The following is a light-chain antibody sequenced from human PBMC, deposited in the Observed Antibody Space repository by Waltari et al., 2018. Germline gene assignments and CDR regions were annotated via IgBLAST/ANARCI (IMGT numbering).Light chain of an antibody. CDR3: QQRSNWSPALT. CDR2: EAS. CDR1: QSVGNY. Sequence: EIVLTQSPATLSLSPGERATLSCRASQSVGNYLAWYQQQPGQAPRLLIYEASNRATGIPARFIGSGSGTDFTLTISSLEPEDFAVYYCQQRSNWSPALTFGGGTKVEIK. V-gene: IGKV3-11*01. J-gene: IGKJ4*01.